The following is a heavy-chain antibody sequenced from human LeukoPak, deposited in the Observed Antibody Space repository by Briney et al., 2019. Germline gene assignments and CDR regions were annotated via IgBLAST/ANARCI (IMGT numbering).Heavy chain of an antibody. CDR2: ISGSGGST. V-gene: IGHV3-23*01. CDR1: GFTFSSYA. D-gene: IGHD2-15*01. J-gene: IGHJ4*02. Sequence: GGSLRLSCAASGFTFSSYAMSWVRQAPGKGLEWVSAISGSGGSTYYADYVKGRFTISRDNSKNTLYLQMNSLRAEDTAVYYCTKDELVVVAATFDYWGQGTLVTVSS. CDR3: TKDELVVVAATFDY.